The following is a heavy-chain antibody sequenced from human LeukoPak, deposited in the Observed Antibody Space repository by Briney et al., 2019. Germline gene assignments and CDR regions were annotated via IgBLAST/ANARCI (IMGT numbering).Heavy chain of an antibody. J-gene: IGHJ4*02. Sequence: GASVKVSCKASGYTFTGYYMHWVRQAPGQGLEWMGWINPNSGGTNYAQKFQGRVTMTRDTSISTAYMELSRLRSDDTAVYYCAREVLGSSPPSYFDYWGQGTLVTVSS. CDR2: INPNSGGT. CDR1: GYTFTGYY. CDR3: AREVLGSSPPSYFDY. D-gene: IGHD3-16*01. V-gene: IGHV1-2*02.